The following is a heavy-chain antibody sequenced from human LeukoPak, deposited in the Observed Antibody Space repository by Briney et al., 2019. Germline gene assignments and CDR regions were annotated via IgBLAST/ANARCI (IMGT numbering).Heavy chain of an antibody. V-gene: IGHV3-66*01. D-gene: IGHD1-26*01. CDR2: IYSGGNT. Sequence: GGSLRLSCAASGFTVSSNYMTWVRQAPGKGLEWVSVIYSGGNTYYADSVKGRFTISRDNSMSTPYLQMNSLRAEDTAVYYCARGRVGAAWGQGTLVTVSS. CDR3: ARGRVGAA. J-gene: IGHJ5*02. CDR1: GFTVSSNY.